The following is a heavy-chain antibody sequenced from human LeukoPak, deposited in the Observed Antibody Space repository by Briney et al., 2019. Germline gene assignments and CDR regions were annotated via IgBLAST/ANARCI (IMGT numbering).Heavy chain of an antibody. CDR3: ARSKYHGSVIDY. Sequence: PSETLSLTCAVSGYSISSGYYWGWIRQPPGKGLEWIGSIYHSGSTYYNPSLKSRATISVDTSKNQFSLKLSSVTAADTAVYYCARSKYHGSVIDYWGQGTLVTVSS. V-gene: IGHV4-38-2*01. D-gene: IGHD2-2*01. J-gene: IGHJ4*02. CDR1: GYSISSGYY. CDR2: IYHSGST.